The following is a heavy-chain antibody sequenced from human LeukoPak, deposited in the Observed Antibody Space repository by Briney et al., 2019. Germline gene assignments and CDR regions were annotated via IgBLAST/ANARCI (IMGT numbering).Heavy chain of an antibody. CDR2: INPSGGST. J-gene: IGHJ5*02. D-gene: IGHD2-2*01. Sequence: GASVKVSCKASGYTFTSYYMHWVRQAPGQGLEWMGIINPSGGSTSYAQKFQGRVTMTRDTSTSTVYMELSSLRSEDTAVYYCARDLPGYCSNTSCYDNWFDPWGQGTLVTVPS. CDR1: GYTFTSYY. V-gene: IGHV1-46*01. CDR3: ARDLPGYCSNTSCYDNWFDP.